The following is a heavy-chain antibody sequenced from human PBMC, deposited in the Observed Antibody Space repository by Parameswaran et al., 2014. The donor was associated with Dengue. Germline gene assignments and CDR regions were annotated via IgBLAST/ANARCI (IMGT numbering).Heavy chain of an antibody. CDR3: ARPEAPYLEAGASLDY. V-gene: IGHV1-18*01. CDR2: ISAYNGNT. D-gene: IGHD1-14*01. Sequence: SWVRQAPGQGLEWMGWISAYNGNTNYAQKLQGRVTMTTDTSTSTAYMELRSLRSDDTAVYYCARPEAPYLEAGASLDYWGQGTLVTVSS. J-gene: IGHJ4*02.